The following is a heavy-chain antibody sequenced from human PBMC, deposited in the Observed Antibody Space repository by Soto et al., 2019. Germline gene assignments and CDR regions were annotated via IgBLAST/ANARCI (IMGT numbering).Heavy chain of an antibody. D-gene: IGHD1-20*01. J-gene: IGHJ6*02. CDR1: GYSFTSNG. Sequence: QVHLVQSGAEVKKPGASVKVSCKASGYSFTSNGITWVRRPPGQGLEWMAWISAYNGDTHYAQKFQGRVTMTTDKSTSTTYMELRSLRSDDTAVYYCAGKYNWNDVDYYYYYSMDVLGQGTTVTVSS. CDR2: ISAYNGDT. V-gene: IGHV1-18*01. CDR3: AGKYNWNDVDYYYYYSMDV.